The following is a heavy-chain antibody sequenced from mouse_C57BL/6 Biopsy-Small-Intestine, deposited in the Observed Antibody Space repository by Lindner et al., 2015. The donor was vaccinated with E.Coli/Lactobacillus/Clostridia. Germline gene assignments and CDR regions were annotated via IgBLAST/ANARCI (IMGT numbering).Heavy chain of an antibody. Sequence: VQLQESGAELAKPGTSVNLSCKTSGYIFSEYSVHWIKQTSGQGLEWIAFYYPGSDTIRYNGKFKDKATLTADKSSSIVYMELTRLTSEDSAVYFCARHEEEGYQPGLAYWGQGTLVTVSA. D-gene: IGHD4-1*01. V-gene: IGHV1-62-2*01. J-gene: IGHJ3*01. CDR1: GYIFSEYS. CDR3: ARHEEEGYQPGLAY. CDR2: YYPGSDTI.